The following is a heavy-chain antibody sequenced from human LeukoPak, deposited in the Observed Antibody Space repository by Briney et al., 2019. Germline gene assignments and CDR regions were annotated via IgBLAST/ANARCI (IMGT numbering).Heavy chain of an antibody. Sequence: ASVKVSCKASGGTFSSYAISWVRQAPGQGLEWMGGIIPIFGTANYAQKFQGRVTITADESTSTAYVELSSLRSEDTAVYYCARDGSLRGGYGMDVWGQGTTVTVSS. J-gene: IGHJ6*02. CDR3: ARDGSLRGGYGMDV. D-gene: IGHD4-23*01. CDR2: IIPIFGTA. CDR1: GGTFSSYA. V-gene: IGHV1-69*13.